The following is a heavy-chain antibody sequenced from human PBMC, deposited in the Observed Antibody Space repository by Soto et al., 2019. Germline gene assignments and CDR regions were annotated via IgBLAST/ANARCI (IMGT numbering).Heavy chain of an antibody. J-gene: IGHJ6*02. CDR1: VCTFSSYA. Sequence: ASVKVSCKASVCTFSSYAISWVRQAPGQGLEWMGGIIPIFGTANYAQKFQGRVTITADEATSTAYMELSSLRSEDTAVYYCARRASSGYVAGAVRYYYGMDVWGQGTTVTVSS. CDR3: ARRASSGYVAGAVRYYYGMDV. D-gene: IGHD3-22*01. CDR2: IIPIFGTA. V-gene: IGHV1-69*13.